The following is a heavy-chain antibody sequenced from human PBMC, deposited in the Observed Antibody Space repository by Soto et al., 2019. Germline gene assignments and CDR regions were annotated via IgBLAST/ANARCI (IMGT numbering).Heavy chain of an antibody. CDR1: GGPIKTGDYY. D-gene: IGHD3-10*01. CDR3: ARAGFSYGHLLF. Sequence: QVQLKESGPGLVKPSETLSLTCNVSGGPIKTGDYYWNWIRQPPGKGLEWSGYAFYSGATNYSPSLKSRAAISMDTSKNQFSLSLTSVTAADTAVYYCARAGFSYGHLLFWGQGIRVTVST. V-gene: IGHV4-30-4*01. J-gene: IGHJ4*02. CDR2: AFYSGAT.